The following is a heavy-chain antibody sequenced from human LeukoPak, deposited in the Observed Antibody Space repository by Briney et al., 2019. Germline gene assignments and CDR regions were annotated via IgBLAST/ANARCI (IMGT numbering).Heavy chain of an antibody. J-gene: IGHJ4*02. CDR3: AKDGGLGYCSGGSRPPFDY. V-gene: IGHV3-30*18. D-gene: IGHD2-15*01. CDR1: GFTFSSYG. CDR2: ISYDGSNK. Sequence: SGGSLGLSCAASGFTFSSYGMHWVRQAPGKGLEWVAVISYDGSNKYYADSVKGRFTISRDNSKNTLYLQMNSLRAEDTAVYYCAKDGGLGYCSGGSRPPFDYWGQGTLVTVSS.